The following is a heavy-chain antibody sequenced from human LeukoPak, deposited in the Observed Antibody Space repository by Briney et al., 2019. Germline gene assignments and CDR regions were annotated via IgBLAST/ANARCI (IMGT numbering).Heavy chain of an antibody. Sequence: PGGSLRLSCAASGLTVSSNYMSWVRQAPGKGLEWVSAIYRGGTTYYADSVKGRLTISRDNSKNTLYLQMNSLRAEDTAVYYCARDRPPPLTVTTSPDYWGQGSLVTVSS. J-gene: IGHJ4*02. CDR1: GLTVSSNY. CDR2: IYRGGTT. CDR3: ARDRPPPLTVTTSPDY. D-gene: IGHD4-17*01. V-gene: IGHV3-66*01.